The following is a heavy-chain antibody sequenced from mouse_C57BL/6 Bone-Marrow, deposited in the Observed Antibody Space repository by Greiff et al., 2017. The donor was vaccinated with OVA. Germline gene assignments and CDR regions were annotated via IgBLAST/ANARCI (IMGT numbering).Heavy chain of an antibody. CDR3: ARSHLFAY. V-gene: IGHV3-6*01. D-gene: IGHD6-1*01. CDR2: ISYDGSN. J-gene: IGHJ3*01. Sequence: EVKLVESGPGLVKPSQSLSLTCSVTGYSITSGYYWNWIRQFPGNKLEWMGYISYDGSNNYNPSLKNRISITRDTSKNQFFLKLNSVTTEDTATYYCARSHLFAYWGQGTLVTVSA. CDR1: GYSITSGYY.